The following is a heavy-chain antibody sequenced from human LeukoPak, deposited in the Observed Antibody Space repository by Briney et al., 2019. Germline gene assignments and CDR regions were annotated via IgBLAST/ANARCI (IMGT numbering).Heavy chain of an antibody. CDR3: ARHIDWKFDY. CDR2: IKQDGSEE. V-gene: IGHV3-7*01. D-gene: IGHD1-1*01. Sequence: GGSLRLSCAPSGFTFSTYWMTWVRQAPGKGLEWVANIKQDGSEEYHVDSVKGRFTISKDNAKNSLYLQMNSLRVEDTAVYYCARHIDWKFDYWGQGTLVTVSS. J-gene: IGHJ4*02. CDR1: GFTFSTYW.